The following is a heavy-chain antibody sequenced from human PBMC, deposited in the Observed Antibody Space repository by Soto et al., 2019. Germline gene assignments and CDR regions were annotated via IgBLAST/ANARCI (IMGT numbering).Heavy chain of an antibody. CDR1: GFRVRGSF. CDR3: ATNFGVVILRGDPDGMDV. D-gene: IGHD3-3*01. V-gene: IGHV3-21*01. CDR2: ISSSSSYI. Sequence: GGSLRLAFSASGFRVRGSFMKWVGQATGQVLEWVSSISSSSSYIYYADSVKGRFTISRDNAKNSLYLQMNSLRAEDTAVYYCATNFGVVILRGDPDGMDVLGQGTTVTVS. J-gene: IGHJ6*02.